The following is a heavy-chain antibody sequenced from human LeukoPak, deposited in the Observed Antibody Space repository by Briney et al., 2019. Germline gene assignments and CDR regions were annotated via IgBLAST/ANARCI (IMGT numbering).Heavy chain of an antibody. CDR1: GYTFTGYY. CDR3: ARECYSSGCLEY. CDR2: INPYSGGT. V-gene: IGHV1-2*02. J-gene: IGHJ4*02. Sequence: ASVTVSCMASGYTFTGYYLHWVRQAPGQGLEWMGWINPYSGGTNYAQKFQGRVTMTRDTSISTAYMDLSRRSSDDTAVYYWARECYSSGCLEYWGQGTLVTVSP. D-gene: IGHD6-19*01.